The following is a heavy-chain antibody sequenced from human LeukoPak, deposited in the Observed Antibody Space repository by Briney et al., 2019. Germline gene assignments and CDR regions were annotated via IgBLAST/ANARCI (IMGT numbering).Heavy chain of an antibody. J-gene: IGHJ3*02. V-gene: IGHV4-59*01. Sequence: SETLSLTCTVSGGSTSSYYWSWIRQPPGKGLEWIGYIYYSGSTNYNPSLKSRVTISADTSKNQFSLKLSSVTAADTAVYYCARDLVGANTDAFDIWGQGTMVTVSS. CDR1: GGSTSSYY. CDR3: ARDLVGANTDAFDI. CDR2: IYYSGST. D-gene: IGHD1-26*01.